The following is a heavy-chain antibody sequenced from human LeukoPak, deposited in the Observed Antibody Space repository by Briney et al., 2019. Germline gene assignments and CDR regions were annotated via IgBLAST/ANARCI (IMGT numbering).Heavy chain of an antibody. D-gene: IGHD7-27*01. CDR3: TILTGESSSNY. V-gene: IGHV3-73*01. CDR2: IRSKANSYAT. Sequence: GGSLRLSCAASGFTFSSSAMHWVRQASGKGLEWVGRIRSKANSYATAYAASVKGRFTISRDDSKNTAYLQMNSLKTEDTAVYYCTILTGESSSNYWGQGTLVTVSS. J-gene: IGHJ4*02. CDR1: GFTFSSSA.